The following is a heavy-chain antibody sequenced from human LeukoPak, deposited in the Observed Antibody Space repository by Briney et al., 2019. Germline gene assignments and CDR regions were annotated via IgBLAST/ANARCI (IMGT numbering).Heavy chain of an antibody. CDR1: GDSVSSNRAA. J-gene: IGHJ4*02. V-gene: IGHV6-1*01. CDR2: TYYRSRRYD. D-gene: IGHD6-25*01. CDR3: ARGRSGYWVSLFEY. Sequence: SQTLSLTCAISGDSVSSNRAAWNWIRQSPSRGLEWLGRTYYRSRRYDDYAVSVKSRMTINPDTSKNQFSLHLNSVTPEDTAVYYCARGRSGYWVSLFEYWGQGILVTVSS.